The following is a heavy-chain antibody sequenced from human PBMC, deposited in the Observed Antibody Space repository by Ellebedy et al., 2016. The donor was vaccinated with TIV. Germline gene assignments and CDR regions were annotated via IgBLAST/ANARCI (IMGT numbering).Heavy chain of an antibody. CDR1: GFTVSSNY. J-gene: IGHJ6*03. V-gene: IGHV3-53*01. Sequence: GGSLRLXXAASGFTVSSNYMSWVRQAPGKGLEWVSVIYSGGSTYYADSVKGRFTISRDNSKNTLYLQMNSLRAEDTAVYYCARDLEEGRWGFYYYYMDVWGKGTTVTVSS. CDR3: ARDLEEGRWGFYYYYMDV. CDR2: IYSGGST. D-gene: IGHD1-1*01.